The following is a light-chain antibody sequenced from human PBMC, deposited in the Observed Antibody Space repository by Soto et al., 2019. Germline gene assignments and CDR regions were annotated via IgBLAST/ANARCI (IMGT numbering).Light chain of an antibody. V-gene: IGKV1-9*01. Sequence: DIQLTQSPSFLSASLGDRVTITCRASQGIVSYLAWYQQKPGKAPRLLIYAASTLQSGVPSRFSGSGSGTDFTLTISRLDPEDFAVYYCQQYGSSPSFGQGTKVDIK. CDR2: AAS. J-gene: IGKJ1*01. CDR1: QGIVSY. CDR3: QQYGSSPS.